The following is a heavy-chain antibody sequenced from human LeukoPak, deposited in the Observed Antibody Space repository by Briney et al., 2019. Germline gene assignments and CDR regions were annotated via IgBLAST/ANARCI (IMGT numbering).Heavy chain of an antibody. Sequence: GGSLRLSCVASEFTFSNFWMSWVRQAPGKGLEWVANIKQDGTEKYYVDSVKGLFTVSRDNAKNSLYLQMNSLRAEDTAVYYCARAIDYGYPGGYWGQGTLVTVSS. J-gene: IGHJ4*02. CDR1: EFTFSNFW. CDR3: ARAIDYGYPGGY. CDR2: IKQDGTEK. V-gene: IGHV3-7*01. D-gene: IGHD4-17*01.